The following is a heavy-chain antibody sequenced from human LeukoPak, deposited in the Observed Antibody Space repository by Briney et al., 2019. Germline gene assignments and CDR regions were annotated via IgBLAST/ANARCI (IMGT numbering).Heavy chain of an antibody. CDR1: GFTFSSHT. CDR3: AKGYN. D-gene: IGHD1-14*01. Sequence: GGSLKLSCAASGFTFSSHTMNWVRQAPGKGLECVSSISGSGGTTYYADSLKGRFTISRDNSKNTLYLQMNSLRAEDTAVYYCAKGYNWGQGTLVTVSS. J-gene: IGHJ4*02. CDR2: ISGSGGTT. V-gene: IGHV3-23*01.